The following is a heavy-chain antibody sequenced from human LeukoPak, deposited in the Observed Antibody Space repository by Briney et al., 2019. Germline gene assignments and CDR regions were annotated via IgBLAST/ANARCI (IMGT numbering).Heavy chain of an antibody. Sequence: QPGGSLRLSCAASGLTFNNYAMNWVRQAPGKGLEWVSAISVSGGSTYYADSVKGRFTISRDNSKNTLYLRMNSLRAEDTAVYYCAKDKGYSGSLGAFDIWGQGTMVTVSS. V-gene: IGHV3-23*01. CDR2: ISVSGGST. J-gene: IGHJ3*02. CDR3: AKDKGYSGSLGAFDI. D-gene: IGHD1-26*01. CDR1: GLTFNNYA.